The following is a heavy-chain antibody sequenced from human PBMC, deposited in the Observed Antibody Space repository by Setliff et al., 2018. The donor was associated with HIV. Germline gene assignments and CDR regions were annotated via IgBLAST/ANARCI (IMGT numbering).Heavy chain of an antibody. CDR3: ATVRSVNGFKYFDT. CDR1: GFNFNSYA. CDR2: VGAVGAPT. J-gene: IGHJ4*02. D-gene: IGHD1-1*01. V-gene: IGHV3-23*01. Sequence: PGGSLRLSCAASGFNFNSYAMGWVRQAPGKGLEWVSTVGAVGAPTHYADSVKGRFIISRDDSKDTLCLQMNRVTPEDTGVYFCATVRSVNGFKYFDTWGQGTLVTVSS.